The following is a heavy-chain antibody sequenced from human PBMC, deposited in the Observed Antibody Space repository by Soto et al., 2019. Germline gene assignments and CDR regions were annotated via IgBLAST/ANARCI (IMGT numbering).Heavy chain of an antibody. D-gene: IGHD6-13*01. J-gene: IGHJ3*02. V-gene: IGHV4-34*01. CDR3: ASLASDIAAALSSLTSAFDI. Sequence: SETLSLTCAVYGGSFSGYYWSWIRQPPGKGLEWIGEINHSGSTNYNPSLKSRVTISVDTSKNQFSLKLSSVTAADTAVYYCASLASDIAAALSSLTSAFDIWGQGTMVTVSS. CDR1: GGSFSGYY. CDR2: INHSGST.